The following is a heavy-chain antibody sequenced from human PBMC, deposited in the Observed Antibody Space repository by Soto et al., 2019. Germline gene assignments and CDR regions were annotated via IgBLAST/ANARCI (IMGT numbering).Heavy chain of an antibody. CDR2: IYYSGST. Sequence: PSETLSLTCTVSCGSISSSSYYWGWIRQPPGKGLEWIGSIYYSGSTYYNPSLKSRVTISVDTSKNQFSLKLSSVTAADTAVYYCASSSSSWYFHYYYYGMDVWGQGTTVTAP. CDR1: CGSISSSSYY. CDR3: ASSSSSWYFHYYYYGMDV. J-gene: IGHJ6*02. V-gene: IGHV4-39*01. D-gene: IGHD6-13*01.